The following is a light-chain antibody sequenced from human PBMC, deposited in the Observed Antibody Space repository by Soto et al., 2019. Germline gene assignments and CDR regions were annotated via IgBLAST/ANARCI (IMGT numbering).Light chain of an antibody. V-gene: IGKV2D-29*01. CDR2: ELS. Sequence: DIVMTQTPLSLSVTLGQPASISCKSSQSLLHGDGETYLSWYLQKPGQPPHLLIYELSNRFSGVPEWFSGSRARTHFPLKIHRVEAEDVGVYYCMQSTQLPPTFGGGTKVEIK. CDR1: QSLLHGDGETY. CDR3: MQSTQLPPT. J-gene: IGKJ4*01.